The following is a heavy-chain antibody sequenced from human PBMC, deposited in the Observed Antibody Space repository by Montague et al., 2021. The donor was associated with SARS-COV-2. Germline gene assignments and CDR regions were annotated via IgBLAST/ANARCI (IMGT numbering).Heavy chain of an antibody. Sequence: ETLSLTCSASGDSITNHYWSWIRQPAGKGLEWIGRMHFTGKTNFSPSFSSRLTMSADTSKNQFSLKLTSVTAADTAIYFCARDKFDFGAGRQGTIDFWGQGTLVTVSS. J-gene: IGHJ4*02. V-gene: IGHV4-4*07. D-gene: IGHD3-10*01. CDR1: GDSITNHY. CDR2: MHFTGKT. CDR3: ARDKFDFGAGRQGTIDF.